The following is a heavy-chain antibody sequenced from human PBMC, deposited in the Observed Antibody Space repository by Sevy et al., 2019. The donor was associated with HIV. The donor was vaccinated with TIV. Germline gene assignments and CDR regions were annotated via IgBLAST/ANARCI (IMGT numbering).Heavy chain of an antibody. D-gene: IGHD6-19*01. CDR3: ARESIAVAGIGYYFDY. V-gene: IGHV3-33*01. CDR1: GFTYSSYG. J-gene: IGHJ4*02. Sequence: GGSLRLSCAASGFTYSSYGMHWVRQAPGKGLEWVAVIWYDGTNKDYADSVKGRFTISRDNSKNTLYLQVNSLRAEDTAVYYCARESIAVAGIGYYFDYWGQGTLVTASS. CDR2: IWYDGTNK.